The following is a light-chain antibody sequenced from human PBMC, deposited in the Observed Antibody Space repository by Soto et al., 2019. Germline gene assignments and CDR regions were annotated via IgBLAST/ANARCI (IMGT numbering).Light chain of an antibody. V-gene: IGKV3-11*01. Sequence: EILLTHSPATLSLSPGERATLSCRASPSVSSYIAWYQQKPGQAPRLLIYDASNRATGIPARFSGSGSGTDFTLTISSLEPEDFAVYYCQQRSNWPPGITFGPGTKVDIK. CDR3: QQRSNWPPGIT. CDR2: DAS. J-gene: IGKJ3*01. CDR1: PSVSSY.